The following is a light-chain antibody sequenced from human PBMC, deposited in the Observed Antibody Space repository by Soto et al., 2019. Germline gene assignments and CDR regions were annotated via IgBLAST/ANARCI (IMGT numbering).Light chain of an antibody. Sequence: QSVLAQPPSVSGAPGQRVTISCTGGSSNLGAGYDVHWYQQLPGTAPKVLIYGNSNRPSGVPDRFSGSKSGTSAALAITRLQAEDEADYYCQSYDSSLSGSYVFGTGTKVTVL. CDR3: QSYDSSLSGSYV. V-gene: IGLV1-40*01. J-gene: IGLJ1*01. CDR1: SSNLGAGYD. CDR2: GNS.